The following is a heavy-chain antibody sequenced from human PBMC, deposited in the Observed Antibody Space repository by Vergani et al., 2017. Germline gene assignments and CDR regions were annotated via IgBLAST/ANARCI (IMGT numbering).Heavy chain of an antibody. J-gene: IGHJ6*02. V-gene: IGHV4-38-2*01. CDR1: GYSISSGYY. Sequence: QVQLEESGPGLVKPSQTLSLTCAVSGYSISSGYYWGWIRQPPGKGLEWIGSIYHSGSTYYNPSLKSRVTISVDTSKNQFSLKLSSVTAADTAVYYCARLRLEDSGYNFGGMDGGGQGTTVTVSS. CDR3: ARLRLEDSGYNFGGMDG. D-gene: IGHD5-12*01. CDR2: IYHSGST.